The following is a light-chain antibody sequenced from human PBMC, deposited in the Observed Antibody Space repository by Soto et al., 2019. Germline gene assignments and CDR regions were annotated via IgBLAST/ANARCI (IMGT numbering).Light chain of an antibody. J-gene: IGKJ1*01. CDR1: QSVSSNF. CDR2: AAS. Sequence: PAERATLSCRSSQSVSSNFLAWYQQRPGQAPRLLIYAASNRATGIPDRFSGSGSGTDFTLTISRLEPEDFAVYYCQQYGSSPRTFGQGTKVDIK. CDR3: QQYGSSPRT. V-gene: IGKV3-20*01.